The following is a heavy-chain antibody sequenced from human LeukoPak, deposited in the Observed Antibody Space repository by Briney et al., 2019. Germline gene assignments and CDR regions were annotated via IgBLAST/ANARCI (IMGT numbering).Heavy chain of an antibody. CDR3: ARGLWGVSGNEYYFDY. V-gene: IGHV1-18*01. D-gene: IGHD3-10*01. Sequence: ASVQVSCKASVDTFSTYVITWVRQAPAQGLEWMGWINVYNGNTNYAQTLQGRVTITTDTSTSKAYMDLRSLRSDDTAVYYCARGLWGVSGNEYYFDYWGQGTLVTVSS. CDR1: VDTFSTYV. CDR2: INVYNGNT. J-gene: IGHJ4*02.